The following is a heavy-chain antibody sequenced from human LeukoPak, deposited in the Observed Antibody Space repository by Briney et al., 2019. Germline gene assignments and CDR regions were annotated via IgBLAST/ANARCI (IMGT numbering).Heavy chain of an antibody. V-gene: IGHV3-11*01. D-gene: IGHD2-2*01. Sequence: GGSLRLSCAASGFTFSDYYMSWIRQAPGQGLEWVSYISSSGSTIYYADSVKGRFTISRDNAKNSLYLQMNSLRAEDTAVYYCARDGPLYCSSTSCFDPWGQGTLVTVSS. CDR1: GFTFSDYY. J-gene: IGHJ5*02. CDR2: ISSSGSTI. CDR3: ARDGPLYCSSTSCFDP.